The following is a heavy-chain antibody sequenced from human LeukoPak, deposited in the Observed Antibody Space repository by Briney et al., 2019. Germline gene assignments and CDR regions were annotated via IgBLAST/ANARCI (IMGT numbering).Heavy chain of an antibody. CDR1: GYTFTSYY. J-gene: IGHJ4*02. CDR3: ARDRIVGAKSGGY. Sequence: ASVKVSCKASGYTFTSYYMHWVRQAPGQGLEWMGIINPSGGSTSYAQKFQGRVTMTRDMSTSTAYMELRSLRSDDTAVYYCARDRIVGAKSGGYWGQGTLVTVSS. CDR2: INPSGGST. D-gene: IGHD1-26*01. V-gene: IGHV1-46*01.